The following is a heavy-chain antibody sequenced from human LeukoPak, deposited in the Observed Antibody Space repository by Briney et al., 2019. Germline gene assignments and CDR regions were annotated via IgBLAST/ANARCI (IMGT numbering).Heavy chain of an antibody. CDR2: ISGSGVNT. V-gene: IGHV3-23*01. CDR1: GFTLIGYA. Sequence: PGGALRLSFAAPGFTLIGYAMNWVRPAPRERLERGTVISGSGVNTYYADSVTGRFTISRDNSKNTLYLQMNSLRAEDTAVYYCAKSFGPVIAAAGTGADWGQGILVTVSS. J-gene: IGHJ4*02. D-gene: IGHD6-13*01. CDR3: AKSFGPVIAAAGTGAD.